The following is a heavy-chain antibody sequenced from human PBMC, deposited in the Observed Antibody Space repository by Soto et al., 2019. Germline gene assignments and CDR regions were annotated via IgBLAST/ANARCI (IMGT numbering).Heavy chain of an antibody. J-gene: IGHJ6*02. Sequence: PVGSVRLSCAASGFTFSSYAMSWVRQAPGKGLEWVSAISGSGGSTYYADSVKGRFTISRDNSKNTLYPQMNSLRAEDTAVYYCAKGDYSTRTYYGMDVWGQGTTVTVSS. V-gene: IGHV3-23*01. CDR2: ISGSGGST. CDR1: GFTFSSYA. CDR3: AKGDYSTRTYYGMDV. D-gene: IGHD4-4*01.